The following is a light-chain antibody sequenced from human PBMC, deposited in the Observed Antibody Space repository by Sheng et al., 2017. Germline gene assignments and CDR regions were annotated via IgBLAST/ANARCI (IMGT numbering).Light chain of an antibody. V-gene: IGLV7-43*01. CDR2: HTS. CDR1: TGAVTSGYY. CDR3: LLYCGGASYWV. J-gene: IGLJ3*02. Sequence: QTVVTQEPSLTVSPGGTVTLTCASSTGAVTSGYYPNWFQQKPGQAPRALIYHTSNKHSWTPARFSGSLLGGKAALTLSGVQPEDEADYYCLLYCGGASYWVFGGGTKLTVL.